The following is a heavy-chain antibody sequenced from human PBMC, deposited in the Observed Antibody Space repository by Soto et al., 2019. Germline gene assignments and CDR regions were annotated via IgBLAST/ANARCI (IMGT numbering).Heavy chain of an antibody. D-gene: IGHD3-3*01. Sequence: GSSVKVSCKASGNTFTSYDMYWVRQATGQGLEWMGWMNPNSGNTGYAQKFQGRVTMTRNTSISTAYMELSSLRSEDTAVYYCAGYRGGYYDFWKGPRHVWGQGTTVTVSS. CDR3: AGYRGGYYDFWKGPRHV. CDR1: GNTFTSYD. V-gene: IGHV1-8*01. J-gene: IGHJ6*02. CDR2: MNPNSGNT.